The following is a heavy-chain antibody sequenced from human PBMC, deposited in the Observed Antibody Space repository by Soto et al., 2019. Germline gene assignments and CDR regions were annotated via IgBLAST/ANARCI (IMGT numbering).Heavy chain of an antibody. V-gene: IGHV3-11*04. Sequence: SLRLSCAASGFTFSDYYMSWIRQAPGKGLEWVSYISSGGSAKHYADSVKGRFTISRDNAKNSLYLQMNSLRAEDAAVYYCVRGDGDYNDGNGYLARHWGQGTLVTVS. CDR1: GFTFSDYY. J-gene: IGHJ4*02. CDR3: VRGDGDYNDGNGYLARH. D-gene: IGHD5-18*01. CDR2: ISSGGSAK.